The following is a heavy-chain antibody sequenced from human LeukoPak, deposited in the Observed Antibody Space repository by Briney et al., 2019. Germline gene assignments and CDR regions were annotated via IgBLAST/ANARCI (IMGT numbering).Heavy chain of an antibody. V-gene: IGHV4-39*01. CDR1: GGSISSSSYC. Sequence: PSETLSLTCTVSGGSISSSSYCWGWIRQPPGKGLEWLGSIYYSGSSDYTPSLKSRVTISADTSKNQFSLKLSSVTAADTAVYYCARQPQQQLVRLFFDYWGQGTLVTVSS. J-gene: IGHJ4*02. CDR3: ARQPQQQLVRLFFDY. D-gene: IGHD6-13*01. CDR2: IYYSGSS.